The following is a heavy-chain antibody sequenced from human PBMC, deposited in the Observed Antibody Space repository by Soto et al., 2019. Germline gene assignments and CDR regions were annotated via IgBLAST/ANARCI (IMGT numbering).Heavy chain of an antibody. D-gene: IGHD1-26*01. CDR2: VTGDGSST. J-gene: IGHJ1*01. CDR1: GFTSVEYT. V-gene: IGHV3-43*01. CDR3: SAELVGTKYFHH. Sequence: GGSLRLSCAVSGFTSVEYTIHWVRQAPGKGLEWVSLVTGDGSSTFYADSVKGRFTVTRDNSKKSLYLQMNSLRTEDSAFYYCSAELVGTKYFHHWGQGTLVTVSS.